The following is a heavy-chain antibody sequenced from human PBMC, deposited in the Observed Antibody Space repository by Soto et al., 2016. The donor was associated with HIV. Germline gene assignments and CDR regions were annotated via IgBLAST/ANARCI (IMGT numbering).Heavy chain of an antibody. V-gene: IGHV1-69*01. J-gene: IGHJ5*02. D-gene: IGHD2-2*01. CDR2: IIPSFGTA. CDR3: ARDEGHCSSIRCYRYWFDP. Sequence: QVQLVQSGAEVKKPGSSVKVSCKAPGQGLEWMGGIIPSFGTANYPQKFQGRATITADESTSTAYMELSSLTSEDTAVYYCARDEGHCSSIRCYRYWFDPWGQGTLVTVSS.